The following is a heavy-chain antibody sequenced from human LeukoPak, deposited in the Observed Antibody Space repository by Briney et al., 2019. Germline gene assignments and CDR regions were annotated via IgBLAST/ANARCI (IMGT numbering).Heavy chain of an antibody. J-gene: IGHJ3*02. CDR3: ARLGGDLHAFDI. CDR1: GGSISSSNW. D-gene: IGHD6-25*01. Sequence: PSETLSLTCAVSGGSISSSNWWSWVRQPPGKGLAWIGSISTSGSTYYNPSLKSRSTIAVDRSNNQLSLKMTSVTAADTAVYYCARLGGDLHAFDIWGQGTTVTVSS. CDR2: ISTSGST. V-gene: IGHV4-4*02.